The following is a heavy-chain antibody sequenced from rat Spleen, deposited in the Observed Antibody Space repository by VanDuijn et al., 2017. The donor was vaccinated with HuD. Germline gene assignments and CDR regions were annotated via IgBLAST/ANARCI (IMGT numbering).Heavy chain of an antibody. V-gene: IGHV5-19*01. CDR3: ATLTPLFAY. D-gene: IGHD3-1*01. CDR1: GFSFSNYG. CDR2: ISPSGGTT. J-gene: IGHJ3*01. Sequence: EVQLVESGGGLVQPGRSLKLSCAASGFSFSNYGMHWIRQTPTRGLEWVASISPSGGTTYYRDSVKGRFTISRDNAKSTLYLQMDSLRSEDTATCYCATLTPLFAYWGQGTLVTVSS.